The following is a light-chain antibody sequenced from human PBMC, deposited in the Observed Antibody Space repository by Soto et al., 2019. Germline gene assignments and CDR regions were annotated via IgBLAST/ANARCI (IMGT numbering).Light chain of an antibody. CDR3: QQYGGSPAIT. J-gene: IGKJ5*01. CDR1: QSVSSSY. CDR2: GAS. V-gene: IGKV3-20*01. Sequence: EIVLTQSPGTLSLSPGERATLSCRASQSVSSSYLAWYQQKPGQAPRLLIYGASNRASGIPDRFRGSGSGTDFTLTISRLEPEDFAVYYCQQYGGSPAITFGQGTRLEIK.